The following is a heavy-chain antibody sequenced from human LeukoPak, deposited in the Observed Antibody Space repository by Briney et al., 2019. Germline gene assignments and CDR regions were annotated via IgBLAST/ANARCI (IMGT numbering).Heavy chain of an antibody. CDR1: GGTFSSYA. CDR3: ARDDCSSTSCYRYYYYGMDV. D-gene: IGHD2-2*02. CDR2: IIPIFGTA. J-gene: IGHJ6*02. V-gene: IGHV1-69*13. Sequence: SVKVSCKASGGTFSSYAISWVRQAPGQGLEWMGGIIPIFGTANYAQKFQGRVTITADESTSTAYMELSSLRSEDTAVYYCARDDCSSTSCYRYYYYGMDVWGQGTTVTVSS.